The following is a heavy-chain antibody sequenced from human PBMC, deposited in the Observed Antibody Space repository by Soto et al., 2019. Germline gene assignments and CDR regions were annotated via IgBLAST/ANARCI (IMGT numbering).Heavy chain of an antibody. CDR2: IYSGGST. V-gene: IGHV3-66*01. D-gene: IGHD3-10*01. J-gene: IGHJ6*02. CDR1: GFTVSSNY. Sequence: EVQLVESGGGLVQPGGSLRLSCAASGFTVSSNYMSWVRQAPGKGLEWVSVIYSGGSTYYADSVKGRFTISRDNSRNTLYLQMNSLRAEDTAVYYCGRDRGTAAGGDYYGMDVWGQGTTVTVSS. CDR3: GRDRGTAAGGDYYGMDV.